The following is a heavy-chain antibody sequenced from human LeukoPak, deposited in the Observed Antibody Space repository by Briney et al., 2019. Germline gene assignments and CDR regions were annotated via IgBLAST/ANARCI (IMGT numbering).Heavy chain of an antibody. V-gene: IGHV3-66*01. J-gene: IGHJ6*03. CDR1: GFTFSDSY. CDR3: ARVEAGSGWYLWYMDV. Sequence: PGGSLRLSCAASGFTFSDSYMTWVRQAPGKGLEWVSVIYRGGSTYYADSLKGRFTVSRDLSKNMLYLQMNSLRVEDTAVYYCARVEAGSGWYLWYMDVWGKGTSVTISS. D-gene: IGHD6-19*01. CDR2: IYRGGST.